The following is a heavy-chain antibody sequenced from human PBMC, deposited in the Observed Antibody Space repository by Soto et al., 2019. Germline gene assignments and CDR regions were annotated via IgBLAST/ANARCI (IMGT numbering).Heavy chain of an antibody. J-gene: IGHJ4*02. D-gene: IGHD3-22*01. CDR1: GFSSSSGCYY. V-gene: IGHV4-31*03. Sequence: TIPLTCTFYGFSSSSGCYYLSWIRQPPGEGLEWIGYIYYSGSTYYNPSLKSRVTISVDTSKNQFSLKLSSVTAADTAVYYCARESGGYYYDSSGYFDYWGQGTLVTVSS. CDR3: ARESGGYYYDSSGYFDY. CDR2: IYYSGST.